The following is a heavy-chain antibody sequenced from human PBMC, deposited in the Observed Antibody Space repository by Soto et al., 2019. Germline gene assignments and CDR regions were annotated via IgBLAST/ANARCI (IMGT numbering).Heavy chain of an antibody. D-gene: IGHD4-4*01. CDR1: GFTFINAW. Sequence: GSLRLSCATSGFTFINAWMNWVRQAPGKGLEWVGRVKSKTDGGTTDYAAPVKGRFTISRDDSKNTLFLQINSLKIEDTALYYCTTDPYSTRDYWGQGTLVTVSS. CDR3: TTDPYSTRDY. V-gene: IGHV3-15*07. CDR2: VKSKTDGGTT. J-gene: IGHJ4*02.